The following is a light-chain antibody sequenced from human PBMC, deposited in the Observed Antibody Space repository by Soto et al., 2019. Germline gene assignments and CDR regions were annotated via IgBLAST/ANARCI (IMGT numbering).Light chain of an antibody. V-gene: IGKV4-1*01. CDR3: QQYYTFPQT. J-gene: IGKJ4*01. CDR1: QSVLFTSNNKNY. CDR2: GAS. Sequence: DTWIPQSPASLAVSLGDRATINCESSQSVLFTSNNKNYLAWYQQKPGQPPKLLLSGASARESGVPERFSGSGSGTLFTLSISSLQAEDVAVYYCQQYYTFPQTFGGGTKVDIK.